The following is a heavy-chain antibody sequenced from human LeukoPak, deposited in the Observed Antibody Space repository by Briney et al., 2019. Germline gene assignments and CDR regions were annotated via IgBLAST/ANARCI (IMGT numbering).Heavy chain of an antibody. J-gene: IGHJ4*02. CDR3: ARGRGTLGWVRLNDY. D-gene: IGHD5-12*01. V-gene: IGHV4-34*01. CDR2: INHSGST. CDR1: GGSFSGYY. Sequence: SETLSLTCAVYGGSFSGYYWSWIRQPPGKGLEWIGEINHSGSTNYNPSLKSRVTISVDTSKNQFSLKLSSVTAADTAVYYCARGRGTLGWVRLNDYWGQGTLVTVSS.